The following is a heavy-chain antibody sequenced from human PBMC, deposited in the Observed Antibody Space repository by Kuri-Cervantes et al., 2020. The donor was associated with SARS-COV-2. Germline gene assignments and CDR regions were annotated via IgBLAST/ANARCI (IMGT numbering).Heavy chain of an antibody. CDR3: AKDLYSGYDPSYYFDY. J-gene: IGHJ4*02. V-gene: IGHV3-9*01. CDR2: ISWNSGSI. D-gene: IGHD5-12*01. Sequence: GGSLRLSCAASGFTFDDYAMHWVRQAPGKGLEWVSGISWNSGSIGYADSVKGRFTISRDNAKNSLYLQMNSLRAEDTALYYCAKDLYSGYDPSYYFDYWGQGTLVTVSS. CDR1: GFTFDDYA.